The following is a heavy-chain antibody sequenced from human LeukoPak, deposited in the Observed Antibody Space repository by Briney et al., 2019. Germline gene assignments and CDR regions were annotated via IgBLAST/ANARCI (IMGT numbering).Heavy chain of an antibody. CDR2: ISYDGSNK. Sequence: GGSLRLSCAASGFTFSSYGMHWVRQAPGKGLEWVAVISYDGSNKYYADSVKGRFTISRDNSKNTLYLQMNSLRAEDTAVYYCARDQSGYDFGFDYWGQGTLVTVSS. CDR1: GFTFSSYG. D-gene: IGHD5-12*01. V-gene: IGHV3-30*03. J-gene: IGHJ4*02. CDR3: ARDQSGYDFGFDY.